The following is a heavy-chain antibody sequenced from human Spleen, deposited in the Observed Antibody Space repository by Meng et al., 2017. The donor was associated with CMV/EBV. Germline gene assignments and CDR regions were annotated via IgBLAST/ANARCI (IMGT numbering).Heavy chain of an antibody. CDR2: IIPIFGTA. J-gene: IGHJ4*02. CDR3: ARDPSDSGYDY. D-gene: IGHD5-12*01. Sequence: QVHLVESGYKLKKPEASVKVSCKASGGTFSSYAISWVRQAPGQGLEWMGGIIPIFGTANYAQKFQGRVTITADESTSTAYMELSSLRSEDTAVYYCARDPSDSGYDYWGQGTLVTVSS. V-gene: IGHV1-69*01. CDR1: GGTFSSYA.